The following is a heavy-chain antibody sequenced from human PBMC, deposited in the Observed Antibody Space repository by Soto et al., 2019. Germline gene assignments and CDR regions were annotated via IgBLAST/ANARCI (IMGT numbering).Heavy chain of an antibody. CDR2: MNPNDGDT. CDR1: GYTFTNY. J-gene: IGHJ4*02. D-gene: IGHD1-26*01. CDR3: AIENWSYVD. V-gene: IGHV1-2*02. Sequence: QAQLVQSGAEAKRPGTSVKVSCKVSGYTFTNYFHWIRQAPGQGLEWMGWMNPNDGDTEYASKFPGRVTLTRETAITTAYMELSTLTSDDTAVYYCAIENWSYVDWGQGTLVTVSS.